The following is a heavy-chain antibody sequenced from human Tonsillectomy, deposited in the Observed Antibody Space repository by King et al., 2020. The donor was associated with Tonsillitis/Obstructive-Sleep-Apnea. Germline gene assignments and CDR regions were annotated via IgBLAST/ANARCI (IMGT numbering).Heavy chain of an antibody. J-gene: IGHJ4*02. Sequence: VQLVESGAEVKKPGASVKVSCKASGYTLINNYIHWVRQAPGQGLEWMGIINPSGGSTSYAQKFQGRVTMTRDTSTSTVYMELSSLRSGDTAVYYCARVGSGLGHGDYAFDYWGQGTLVTVSS. V-gene: IGHV1-46*01. CDR1: GYTLINNY. CDR2: INPSGGST. CDR3: ARVGSGLGHGDYAFDY. D-gene: IGHD4-17*01.